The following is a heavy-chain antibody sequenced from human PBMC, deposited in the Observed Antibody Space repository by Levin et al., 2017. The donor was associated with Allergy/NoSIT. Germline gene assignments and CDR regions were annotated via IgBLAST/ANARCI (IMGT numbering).Heavy chain of an antibody. D-gene: IGHD2-15*01. CDR2: ITGSGDST. V-gene: IGHV3-23*01. J-gene: IGHJ6*03. CDR3: AKGNYCSGSSCYMIDYMDV. Sequence: GESLKISCAASGFTFSSYAMTWVRQAPGKGLEWVSGITGSGDSTYYADSVKGRFTISRDNSKNTLYLQMNSLRAEDTAVYYCAKGNYCSGSSCYMIDYMDVWGKGTTVTVAS. CDR1: GFTFSSYA.